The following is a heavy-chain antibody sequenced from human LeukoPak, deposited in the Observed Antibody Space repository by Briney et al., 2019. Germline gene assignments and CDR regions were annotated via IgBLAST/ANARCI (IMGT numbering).Heavy chain of an antibody. Sequence: SETLSLTCTVSGGLISISTYYWGWIRQPPGKGLEWIGSIYYSGTTHYNPSLKSRVTIAVDTSKNQFSLKLISVTAADTAVYYCARGLHYYDSSGYYDWFDPWGQGTLVTVSS. J-gene: IGHJ5*02. CDR2: IYYSGTT. CDR1: GGLISISTYY. D-gene: IGHD3-22*01. V-gene: IGHV4-39*07. CDR3: ARGLHYYDSSGYYDWFDP.